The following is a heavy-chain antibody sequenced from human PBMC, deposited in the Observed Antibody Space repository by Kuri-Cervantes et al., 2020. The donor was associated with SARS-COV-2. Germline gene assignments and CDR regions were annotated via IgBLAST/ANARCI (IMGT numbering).Heavy chain of an antibody. V-gene: IGHV4-59*11. CDR3: ARDLNGQLWSTGLGY. Sequence: SETLSLTCTVSGGSISDHYWSWIRQSPGKGLEWIGYIYDSGTTNYNPSLKSRVTVSVDKSKNHFSLRLSSVTAADTAVYYCARDLNGQLWSTGLGYWGQGTLVTSPQ. CDR1: GGSISDHY. D-gene: IGHD5-18*01. J-gene: IGHJ4*02. CDR2: IYDSGTT.